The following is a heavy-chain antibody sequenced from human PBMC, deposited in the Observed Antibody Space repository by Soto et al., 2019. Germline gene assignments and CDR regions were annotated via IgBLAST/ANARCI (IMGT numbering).Heavy chain of an antibody. Sequence: GGALRLSFAASGFTFWSYSLSRVRPAPGKGLEWVSAISGSGGSTYYADSVKGRFTISRDNSKNTLYLQMNSLRAEDTAVYYCAKDRLVLRYFDDYWGQGTLVTVSS. CDR3: AKDRLVLRYFDDY. CDR2: ISGSGGST. CDR1: GFTFWSYS. J-gene: IGHJ4*02. D-gene: IGHD3-9*01. V-gene: IGHV3-23*01.